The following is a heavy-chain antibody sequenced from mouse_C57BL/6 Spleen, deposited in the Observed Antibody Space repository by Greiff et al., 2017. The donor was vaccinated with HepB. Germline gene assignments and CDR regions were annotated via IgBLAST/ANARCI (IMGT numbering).Heavy chain of an antibody. J-gene: IGHJ4*01. CDR2: IWSGGST. D-gene: IGHD2-4*01. Sequence: QVQLQQSGPGLVQPSQSLSITCTVSGFSLTSYGVHWVRQSPGKGLEWLGVIWSGGSTDYNAAFISSLSISKDNSKSKVFFKMNSLQADDTAIYYCAGGIRTVPYYAMDYWGQGTSVTVSS. V-gene: IGHV2-2*01. CDR1: GFSLTSYG. CDR3: AGGIRTVPYYAMDY.